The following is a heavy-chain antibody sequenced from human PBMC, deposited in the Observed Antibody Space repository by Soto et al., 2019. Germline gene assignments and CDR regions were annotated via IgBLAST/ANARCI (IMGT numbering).Heavy chain of an antibody. V-gene: IGHV1-69*13. CDR1: GGSFSTYG. CDR3: ARGLDPYYGGNSLALDY. J-gene: IGHJ4*02. CDR2: IIPKFGTT. D-gene: IGHD4-17*01. Sequence: QVQLVQSGAEVKKPGSSVKVSCKASGGSFSTYGINWVRLASGQGLEWMGGIIPKFGTTNYAQKFRGRVTITADESTNTAYMELNYLRSEDTAVYFCARGLDPYYGGNSLALDYWGQGTLVTVSS.